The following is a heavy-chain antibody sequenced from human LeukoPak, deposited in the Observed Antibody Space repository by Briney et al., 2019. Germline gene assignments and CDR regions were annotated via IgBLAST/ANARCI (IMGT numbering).Heavy chain of an antibody. CDR3: ATGGDFFYSH. J-gene: IGHJ1*01. D-gene: IGHD2-21*01. CDR2: AYGDGSSK. CDR1: GFRFNSYG. Sequence: GGSLRLSCAASGFRFNSYGVHWVRQAPGTGLEWVAVAYGDGSSKYYADSVKGRFTISKDISENILYLQMSSLRVEDTAKYFCATGGDFFYSHWGQGTLVTVSS. V-gene: IGHV3-33*01.